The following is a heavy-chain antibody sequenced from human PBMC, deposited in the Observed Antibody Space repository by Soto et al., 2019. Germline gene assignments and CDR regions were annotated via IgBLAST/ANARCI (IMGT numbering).Heavy chain of an antibody. CDR1: GGSISSSSYY. V-gene: IGHV4-39*01. Sequence: QLQLQESGPGLVKPSETLSLTCTVSGGSISSSSYYWGWIRQPPGKGMEWIGSIYYGWSTYYKPSLKCRVTVSVDTSKKKFPLELSSVTAEDTAVYYCTSQREGGRGAFDIWGQGTMVTVSS. D-gene: IGHD1-26*01. CDR2: IYYGWST. J-gene: IGHJ3*02. CDR3: TSQREGGRGAFDI.